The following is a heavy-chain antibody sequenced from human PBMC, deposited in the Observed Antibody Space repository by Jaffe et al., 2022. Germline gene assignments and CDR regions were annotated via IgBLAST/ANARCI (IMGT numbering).Heavy chain of an antibody. CDR3: AQLAPTVTTGSAVF. CDR1: GFTFRFFA. D-gene: IGHD4-17*01. J-gene: IGHJ4*02. CDR2: MTSDEGGDGEF. Sequence: DVQLLESGGGLVHPGGSLRLACKASGFTFRFFAMTWVRQAPGKGLEWVSSMTSDEGGDGEFFYADSVKGRFTISRDDSKDTLYLQMDDLRAGDTAVYFCAQLAPTVTTGSAVFWGQGTPVTVSS. V-gene: IGHV3-23*01.